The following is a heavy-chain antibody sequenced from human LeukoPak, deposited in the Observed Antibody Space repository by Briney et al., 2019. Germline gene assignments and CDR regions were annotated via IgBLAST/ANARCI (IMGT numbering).Heavy chain of an antibody. J-gene: IGHJ3*02. V-gene: IGHV3-23*01. Sequence: GGSLRLSCTASGLTFSNYATTWVRQAPGKGLEWVSSITGSGRGTYYADSVKGRFSVSRDNSQNTVFPHMNSLRADDMALYYCSKDPNGDYVGAFDMWGPGTMVTVSS. CDR2: ITGSGRGT. D-gene: IGHD4-17*01. CDR1: GLTFSNYA. CDR3: SKDPNGDYVGAFDM.